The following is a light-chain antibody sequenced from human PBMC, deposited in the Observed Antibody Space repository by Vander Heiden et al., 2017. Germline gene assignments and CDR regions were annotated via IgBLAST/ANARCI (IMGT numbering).Light chain of an antibody. CDR1: SSNIGSRT. J-gene: IGLJ3*02. CDR3: SAWDNSLNAWV. Sequence: QSVRTQPPAASGTPGQRVTISCSGSSSNIGSRTVNWYQHLPGTAPKLLIYSNNQRPSGVPDRISASKSGTSASLAVSGLQSEDEADYYCSAWDNSLNAWVFGGGTKLTVL. V-gene: IGLV1-44*01. CDR2: SNN.